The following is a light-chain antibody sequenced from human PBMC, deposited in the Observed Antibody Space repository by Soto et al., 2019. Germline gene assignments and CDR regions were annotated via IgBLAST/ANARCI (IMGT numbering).Light chain of an antibody. J-gene: IGKJ1*01. V-gene: IGKV4-1*01. Sequence: DIVMTQSPDSLAVSLGERATINCKSSQSVLFSPNNKNYLAWYQQKPGQPPQLLIYWASTRESGVPDRFSGSGSWTDFTLTISSLQAEDVAFYYCQQYHSAPQTFGQGTKVEIK. CDR1: QSVLFSPNNKNY. CDR3: QQYHSAPQT. CDR2: WAS.